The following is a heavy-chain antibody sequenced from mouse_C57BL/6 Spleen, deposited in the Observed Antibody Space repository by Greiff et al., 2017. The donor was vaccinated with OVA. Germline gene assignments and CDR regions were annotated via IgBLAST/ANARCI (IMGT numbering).Heavy chain of an antibody. CDR1: GYTFTDYE. J-gene: IGHJ2*01. D-gene: IGHD3-3*01. Sequence: QVQLQQSGAELVRPGASVTLSCKASGYTFTDYELHWVKQTPVHGLEWIGAIDPDTGGHAYNQKFKGKAILTADKSSSTAYMERRSLTSEDSAVYYCTRADGTKDYFDYWGQGTTLTVSS. CDR3: TRADGTKDYFDY. CDR2: IDPDTGGH. V-gene: IGHV1-15*01.